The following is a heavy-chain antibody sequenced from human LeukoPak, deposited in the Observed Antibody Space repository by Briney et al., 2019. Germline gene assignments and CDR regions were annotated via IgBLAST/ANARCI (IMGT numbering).Heavy chain of an antibody. V-gene: IGHV3-30*01. CDR2: ISYDGSNK. J-gene: IGHJ3*01. D-gene: IGHD6-6*01. Sequence: GGSLRLSCAASGFTFSSYAMHWVRQAPGKGLEWVAVISYDGSNKYYAASVKGRFTISRDNSKNTLYLQMNSLRAEDTAVYYCARDSSSSVWGQGTMVTVSS. CDR3: ARDSSSSV. CDR1: GFTFSSYA.